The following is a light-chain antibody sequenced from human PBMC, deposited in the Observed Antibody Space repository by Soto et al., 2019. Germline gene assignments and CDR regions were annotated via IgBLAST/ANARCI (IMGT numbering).Light chain of an antibody. CDR2: DTS. CDR3: QQTYNTPET. V-gene: IGKV1-39*01. J-gene: IGKJ1*01. Sequence: DIQMTPSPSTLSASVGDIVTITCRASQSISSWLAWYQQKPGKAPKLLIYDTSSLQSGVPSRFSGSGSGTDFTLTISSLQPEDYATYYCQQTYNTPETCGQGTTGDIK. CDR1: QSISSW.